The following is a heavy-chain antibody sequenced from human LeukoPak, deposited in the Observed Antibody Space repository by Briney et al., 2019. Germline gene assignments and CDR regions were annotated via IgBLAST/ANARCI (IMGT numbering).Heavy chain of an antibody. J-gene: IGHJ4*02. Sequence: GGSLRLSCAASGFIFSSYWMAWVRQAPGKGLEWVANIKEDGSEKNYVDSVKGRFTISRDNSKNTLYLQMNSLRAEDTSVYYCTKDLTTVTSQGDYWGQGTLVTVSS. V-gene: IGHV3-7*01. CDR3: TKDLTTVTSQGDY. CDR2: IKEDGSEK. D-gene: IGHD4-17*01. CDR1: GFIFSSYW.